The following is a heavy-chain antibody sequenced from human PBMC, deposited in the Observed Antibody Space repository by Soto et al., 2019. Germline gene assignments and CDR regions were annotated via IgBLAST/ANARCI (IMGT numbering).Heavy chain of an antibody. CDR2: TNSDGSTT. D-gene: IGHD3-10*01. CDR3: AKKANSGPGSQYFDN. V-gene: IGHV3-74*01. Sequence: PGGSLRLSCAASGYTFSSYWMHWVRQAPGKGLVWVSHTNSDGSTTSYADSVKGRFTISRDNAKNTLYLQMNSLRAEDTAIYYCAKKANSGPGSQYFDNWGQGTLVTVSS. J-gene: IGHJ4*02. CDR1: GYTFSSYW.